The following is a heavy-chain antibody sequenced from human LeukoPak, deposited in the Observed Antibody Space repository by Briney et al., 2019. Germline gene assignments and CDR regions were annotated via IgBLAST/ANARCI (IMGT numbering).Heavy chain of an antibody. D-gene: IGHD6-19*01. J-gene: IGHJ6*03. V-gene: IGHV3-66*01. CDR3: AKDGGYSSGWQRDYYYYMDV. CDR1: GFTVSSNY. Sequence: PGGSLRLSCAASGFTVSSNYMSWVRQAPGKGLEWASVIYSGGSTYYADSVKGRFTISRDNSKNTLYLQMNSLRAEDTAVYYCAKDGGYSSGWQRDYYYYMDVWGKGTTVTVSS. CDR2: IYSGGST.